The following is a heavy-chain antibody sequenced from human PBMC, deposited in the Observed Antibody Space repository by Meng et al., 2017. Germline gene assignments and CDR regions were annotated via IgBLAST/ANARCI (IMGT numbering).Heavy chain of an antibody. CDR2: INPSGGST. Sequence: QGQLGQSGAEVKKPGASVKVSCKASGYTFTSYYMHWVRQAPGQGLEWMGIINPSGGSTSYAQKLQGRVTMTTDTSTSTAYMELRSLRSDDTAVYYCARDPRITGTTLPDYWGQGTLVTVSS. D-gene: IGHD1-7*01. CDR3: ARDPRITGTTLPDY. CDR1: GYTFTSYY. V-gene: IGHV1-46*01. J-gene: IGHJ4*02.